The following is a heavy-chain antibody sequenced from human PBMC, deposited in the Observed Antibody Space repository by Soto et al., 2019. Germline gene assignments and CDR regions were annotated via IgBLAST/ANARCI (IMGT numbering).Heavy chain of an antibody. CDR3: AREDTFMVRRGGYYYYMEV. D-gene: IGHD5-18*01. V-gene: IGHV4-59*01. CDR1: GGSISSYY. Sequence: SETLSLTCTVSGGSISSYYWSWIRQPPGKGLEWIGYIYYSGSTNYNPSLKSRVTISVDTSKNQFSLKLSSVTAADTAVYYCAREDTFMVRRGGYYYYMEVWGKGITVTVSS. J-gene: IGHJ6*03. CDR2: IYYSGST.